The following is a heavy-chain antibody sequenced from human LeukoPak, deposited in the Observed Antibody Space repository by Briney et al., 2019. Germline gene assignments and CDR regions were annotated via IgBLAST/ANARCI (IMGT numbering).Heavy chain of an antibody. CDR3: ARTYHYDSSGFKHVDFDY. J-gene: IGHJ4*02. V-gene: IGHV3-48*03. CDR2: ISSRGSTI. CDR1: GFTFSSYE. D-gene: IGHD3-22*01. Sequence: GGSLRLSCAASGFTFSSYEMSWVRQAPGKGLEWVSYISSRGSTIYYADSVKGRFTISRDNAKNSLYLQMNSLRAEDTAVYYCARTYHYDSSGFKHVDFDYWGQGTLVTVSS.